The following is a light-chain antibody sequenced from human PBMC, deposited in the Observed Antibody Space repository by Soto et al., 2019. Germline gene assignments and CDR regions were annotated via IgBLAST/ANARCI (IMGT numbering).Light chain of an antibody. CDR2: WAS. V-gene: IGKV4-1*01. CDR3: QQYDATPYT. CDR1: QSVLDSSINKNY. Sequence: DIVMTQSPDSLSVYLGERATTNCKSSQSVLDSSINKNYLAWYQQKPGQPPKVLIYWASTRESGVPDRFGGSGSGTDFTLTIRSLQAEDVAVYYCQQYDATPYTLGQVTNLEIK. J-gene: IGKJ2*01.